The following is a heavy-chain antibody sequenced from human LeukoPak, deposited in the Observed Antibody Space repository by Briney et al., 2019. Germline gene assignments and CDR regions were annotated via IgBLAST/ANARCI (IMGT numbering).Heavy chain of an antibody. V-gene: IGHV4-38-2*02. Sequence: SETLSLTCTVSGYSISSGYYWGWIRQPPGKGLEWIGSIHYSARIYYNPSLKSRLTISPDTSKNQFSLKLTSVTAADTAVYYCARGGFSSGWAFDYWGQGTLVTVSS. CDR3: ARGGFSSGWAFDY. J-gene: IGHJ4*02. CDR2: IHYSARI. CDR1: GYSISSGYY. D-gene: IGHD6-19*01.